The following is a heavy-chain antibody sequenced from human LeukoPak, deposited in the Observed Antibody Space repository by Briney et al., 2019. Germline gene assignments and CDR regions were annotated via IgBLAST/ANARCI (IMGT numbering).Heavy chain of an antibody. CDR2: SHSSGRT. CDR3: ARRDITSGWSFNY. Sequence: PSETLSLTCSVSGDSISNYHWSWIRQPAGKGLEWIGQSHSSGRTNYNPPLESRVTVSIDTPENEFSLTIRSMTAADTAIYYCARRDITSGWSFNYWGQGILVIVS. CDR1: GDSISNYH. J-gene: IGHJ4*02. D-gene: IGHD6-19*01. V-gene: IGHV4-4*07.